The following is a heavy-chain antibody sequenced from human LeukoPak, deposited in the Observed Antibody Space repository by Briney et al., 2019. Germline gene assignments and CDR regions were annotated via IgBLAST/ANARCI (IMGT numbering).Heavy chain of an antibody. J-gene: IGHJ4*02. Sequence: SVKVSCKASGGTFSSYTISWVRQAPGQGLEGMGRIIPILGIANYAQKLQGRVTITADKSTSTAYMELSSLRSEDTAVYYCARDRGHDYGDYVPRMLDYWGQGTLVTVSS. CDR2: IIPILGIA. CDR3: ARDRGHDYGDYVPRMLDY. V-gene: IGHV1-69*04. CDR1: GGTFSSYT. D-gene: IGHD4-17*01.